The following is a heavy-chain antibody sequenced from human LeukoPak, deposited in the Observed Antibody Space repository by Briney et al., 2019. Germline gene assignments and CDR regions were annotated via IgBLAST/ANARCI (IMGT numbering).Heavy chain of an antibody. V-gene: IGHV3-21*01. Sequence: GGSLRLSCAASGFTFSSYSMNWVRQAPGKGLEWVSSISSSSSYIYYADSVKGRSTISRDNAKNSLYLQMNSLRAEDTAVYYCARDSSDQLLSFWGQGTLVTVSS. D-gene: IGHD2-2*01. J-gene: IGHJ4*02. CDR3: ARDSSDQLLSF. CDR2: ISSSSSYI. CDR1: GFTFSSYS.